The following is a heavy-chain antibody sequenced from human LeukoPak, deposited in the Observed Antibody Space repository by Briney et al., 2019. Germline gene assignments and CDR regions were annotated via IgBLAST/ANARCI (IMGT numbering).Heavy chain of an antibody. CDR2: IIPIFGKA. D-gene: IGHD4-23*01. CDR1: GGTFSNYA. CDR3: ARGRLAETAVVTPYNY. V-gene: IGHV1-69*13. Sequence: SVKVSCKASGGTFSNYAINWVRQAPGQGLEWMGGIIPIFGKANYAQKFQGRVTITADESTRTAYMDLSSLRSEDTAVYYRARGRLAETAVVTPYNYWGRGTLVSVSS. J-gene: IGHJ4*02.